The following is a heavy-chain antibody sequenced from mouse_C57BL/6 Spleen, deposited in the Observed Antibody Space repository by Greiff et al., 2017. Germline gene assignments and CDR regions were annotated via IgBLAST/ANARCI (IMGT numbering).Heavy chain of an antibody. CDR1: GFTFSSYA. D-gene: IGHD1-1*01. CDR2: ISDGGSYT. CDR3: ARDPTTVVPNWYFDV. Sequence: EVKLVESGGGLVKPGGSLKLSCAASGFTFSSYAMSWVRQPPEKRLEWVATISDGGSYTYYPDNVKGRFTISRDNAKNNLYLQMSHLKSEDTAMYYCARDPTTVVPNWYFDVWGTGTTVTVSS. J-gene: IGHJ1*03. V-gene: IGHV5-4*01.